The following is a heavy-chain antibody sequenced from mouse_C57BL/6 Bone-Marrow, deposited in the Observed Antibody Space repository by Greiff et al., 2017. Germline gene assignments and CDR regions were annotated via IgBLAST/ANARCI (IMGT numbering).Heavy chain of an antibody. Sequence: VQLQESGAELVRPGASVKLSCTASGFNIKDDYMHWVKQRPEQGLEWIGWIDPENGDTEYAPKFQGKATLTADTSSNTAYLQLSSLTSEDSAVYYCSRLSIAMDYWGQGTSVTVSS. CDR1: GFNIKDDY. D-gene: IGHD2-3*01. J-gene: IGHJ4*01. CDR2: IDPENGDT. V-gene: IGHV14-4*01. CDR3: SRLSIAMDY.